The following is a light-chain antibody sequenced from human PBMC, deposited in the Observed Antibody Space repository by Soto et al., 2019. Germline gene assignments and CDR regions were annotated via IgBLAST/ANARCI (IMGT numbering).Light chain of an antibody. V-gene: IGKV1-12*01. J-gene: IGKJ5*01. Sequence: DIQMTQSPSYMSTSAGDRITITCRASQGISSWLAWYQQKPGRAPKLLIYAASRLQGGVPLRFSGSGSGTEFTLSISSLQPEDVATYYCQQLDSFPLTFGQGTRLEIK. CDR2: AAS. CDR1: QGISSW. CDR3: QQLDSFPLT.